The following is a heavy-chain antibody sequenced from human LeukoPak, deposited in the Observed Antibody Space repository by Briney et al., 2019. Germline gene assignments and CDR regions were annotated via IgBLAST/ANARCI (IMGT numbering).Heavy chain of an antibody. CDR2: IYSGGRI. V-gene: IGHV4-39*07. CDR1: GGSFRGDYY. D-gene: IGHD4-11*01. CDR3: ARAPWAYGNYVHAFDI. J-gene: IGHJ3*02. Sequence: SETLSLTCTASGGSFRGDYYWAWIRQPPGKGLEWIGSIYSGGRIYYNPSLKGRVSISIDTSNNDLSLKVTSVTAADTAGYYCARAPWAYGNYVHAFDIWGQGTMVTVSS.